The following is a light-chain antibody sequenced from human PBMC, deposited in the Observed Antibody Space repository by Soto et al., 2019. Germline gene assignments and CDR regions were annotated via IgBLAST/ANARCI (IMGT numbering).Light chain of an antibody. CDR1: QSVSSNY. CDR3: LLDGGSART. V-gene: IGKV3-20*01. CDR2: GAS. Sequence: EIVLTQSPGTLSLSPGERATLSCRASQSVSSNYLAWYQQKSGQAPRLLIYGASSRATGIPDRFTCSGSGTDFTLTISRMEPGCFAVYYCLLDGGSARTCGQGTGGEVK. J-gene: IGKJ1*01.